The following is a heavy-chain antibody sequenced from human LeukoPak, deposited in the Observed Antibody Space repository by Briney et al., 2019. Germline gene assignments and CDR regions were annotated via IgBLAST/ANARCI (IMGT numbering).Heavy chain of an antibody. CDR3: AKDSLAARPPPPFDY. J-gene: IGHJ4*02. D-gene: IGHD6-6*01. CDR2: ISGSGGST. CDR1: LGSLSSYY. Sequence: GALSLTRTVSLGSLSSYYWSSMRQPPGRGLEWVSVISGSGGSTYYADSVKGRFTISRDNSKNTLYLQMNSLRAEDTAVYYCAKDSLAARPPPPFDYWGQGTLVTVSS. V-gene: IGHV3-23*01.